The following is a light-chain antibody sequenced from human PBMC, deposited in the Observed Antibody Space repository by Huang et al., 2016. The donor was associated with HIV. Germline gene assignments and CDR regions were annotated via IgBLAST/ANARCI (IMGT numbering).Light chain of an antibody. J-gene: IGKJ4*01. CDR3: QQLNSYPLT. CDR2: AAS. CDR1: QGISSY. V-gene: IGKV1-9*01. Sequence: IQLTQSPSSLSASVGDRVTITCRASQGISSYLAWYQQKPGKAPKLLIDAASTLQSGVPSRFSGSGSVTDFTLTISSLQPEDFATYYCQQLNSYPLTFGGGTKVEIK.